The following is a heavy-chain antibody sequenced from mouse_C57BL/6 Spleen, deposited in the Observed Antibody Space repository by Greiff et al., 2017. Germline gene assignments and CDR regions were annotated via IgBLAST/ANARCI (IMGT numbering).Heavy chain of an antibody. CDR2: INPSSGYT. Sequence: QVQLQQSGAELARPGASVKMSCKASGYTFTSYTMHWVKQRPGQGLEWIGYINPSSGYTKYNQKFKDKATLTADKSSSTAYMQLSSLTAEDAAVYYCARGGRGFAYWGQGTLVTVSA. J-gene: IGHJ3*01. V-gene: IGHV1-4*01. D-gene: IGHD3-3*01. CDR3: ARGGRGFAY. CDR1: GYTFTSYT.